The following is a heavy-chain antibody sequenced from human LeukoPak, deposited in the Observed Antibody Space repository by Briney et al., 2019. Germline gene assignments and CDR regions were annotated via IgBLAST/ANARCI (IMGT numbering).Heavy chain of an antibody. Sequence: PSETLSLTCSVSGGSLSSSDYYWTWIRQPPGKGPEWMGTIYYSGRTYYNPSLKSRVSIFVDTSRNQFSLKLSSVTAADTVVYYCARITFRGGTTRGGWSDPWGQGTLVTVSS. CDR2: IYYSGRT. CDR3: ARITFRGGTTRGGWSDP. V-gene: IGHV4-39*01. CDR1: GGSLSSSDYY. J-gene: IGHJ5*02. D-gene: IGHD3-16*01.